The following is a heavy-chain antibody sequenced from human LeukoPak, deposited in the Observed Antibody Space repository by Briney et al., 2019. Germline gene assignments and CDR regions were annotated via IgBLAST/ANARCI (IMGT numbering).Heavy chain of an antibody. D-gene: IGHD4-11*01. Sequence: ASVKVSCKASGYTCTSYAMNWVRQAPGQGLEWMGWISPNSGGTKYAQKFQGRVTMTRDTSISTAYMELSRLRSDDTGVYYCARDLRIPTTITSWWEGAFDIWGQGTMVTVSS. V-gene: IGHV1-2*02. CDR2: ISPNSGGT. J-gene: IGHJ3*02. CDR3: ARDLRIPTTITSWWEGAFDI. CDR1: GYTCTSYA.